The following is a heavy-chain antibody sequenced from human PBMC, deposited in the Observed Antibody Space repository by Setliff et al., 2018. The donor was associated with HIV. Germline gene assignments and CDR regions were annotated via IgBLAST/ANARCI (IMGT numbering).Heavy chain of an antibody. CDR3: ARKGSGSSFDFEY. V-gene: IGHV1-18*01. CDR1: GYSFTSFG. CDR2: MSDYNRNT. D-gene: IGHD3-10*01. J-gene: IGHJ4*02. Sequence: ASVKVSCKASGYSFTSFGISWVRQAPGQGLEWVGWMSDYNRNTEHAEKFRGRVTLTKDISTSTAYMELRSLRSEDTAVYYCARKGSGSSFDFEYWGQGTLVTAPQ.